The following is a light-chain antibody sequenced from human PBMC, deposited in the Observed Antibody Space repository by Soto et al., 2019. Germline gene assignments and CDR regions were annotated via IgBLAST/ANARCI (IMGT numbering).Light chain of an antibody. CDR1: QSVSSS. V-gene: IGKV3-11*01. CDR2: AAS. J-gene: IGKJ3*01. Sequence: EIVLTQSPATLSLSPGERATLSCRASQSVSSSLAWYQQKPGQAPRLLVYAASNRATGIPARFSGSGSETDVTLTISSLEPEDFAVYYCQRRSNWPPGGVTFGPGTKVDLK. CDR3: QRRSNWPPGGVT.